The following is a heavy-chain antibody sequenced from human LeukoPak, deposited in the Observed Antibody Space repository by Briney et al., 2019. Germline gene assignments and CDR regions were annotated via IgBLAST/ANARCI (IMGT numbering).Heavy chain of an antibody. CDR1: GGSFSGYY. J-gene: IGHJ6*03. Sequence: SETLSLTCAVYGGSFSGYYWSWIRQPPGKGLEWIGEINHSGSTNYNPSLKSRVTISVDTSKNQFSLKLSSVTAADTAVYYCPRVATFLDMDVWGKGTTVTVSS. V-gene: IGHV4-34*01. D-gene: IGHD2/OR15-2a*01. CDR3: PRVATFLDMDV. CDR2: INHSGST.